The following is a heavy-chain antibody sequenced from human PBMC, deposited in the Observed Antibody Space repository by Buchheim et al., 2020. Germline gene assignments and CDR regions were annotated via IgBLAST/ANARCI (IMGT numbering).Heavy chain of an antibody. CDR1: GFTFSSYG. CDR3: AKDGGDIVVVPAAISTSTNYGMDV. Sequence: QVQLVESGGGVVQPGRSLRLSCAASGFTFSSYGMHWVRQAPGKGLEWVAVISYDGSNKYYADSVKGRFTISRDNSKNTLYLQMNSLRAEDTALYYCAKDGGDIVVVPAAISTSTNYGMDVWGQGTT. J-gene: IGHJ6*02. D-gene: IGHD2-2*02. V-gene: IGHV3-30*18. CDR2: ISYDGSNK.